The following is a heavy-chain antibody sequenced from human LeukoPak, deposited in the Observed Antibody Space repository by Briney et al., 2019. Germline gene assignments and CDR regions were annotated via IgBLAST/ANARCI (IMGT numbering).Heavy chain of an antibody. CDR2: ISSSSSYI. CDR3: ASPIVGATTIDY. J-gene: IGHJ4*02. CDR1: GFTFSSYS. D-gene: IGHD1-26*01. V-gene: IGHV3-21*01. Sequence: GGSLRLSCAASGFTFSSYSMNWVRQAPGKGLEWVSSISSSSSYIYYADSVKGRFTISRDNAKNSLYLQMNSLRAEDAAVYYCASPIVGATTIDYWGQGTLVTVSS.